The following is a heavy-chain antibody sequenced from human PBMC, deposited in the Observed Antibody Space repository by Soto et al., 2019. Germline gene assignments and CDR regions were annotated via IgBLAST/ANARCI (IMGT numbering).Heavy chain of an antibody. D-gene: IGHD1-26*01. J-gene: IGHJ4*02. CDR2: ISHEGSVQ. CDR1: GFTFSDYG. Sequence: QVQLVESGGGVVQPGGSLRLSCAASGFTFSDYGIDWFRQAPGKGLEWVAVISHEGSVQYYADSVKGRFTVSRDNSKKIVYLQMNSLRREDTAMYHCAKEGSPKVSRWDDYWGQGTLVTVSS. V-gene: IGHV3-30*18. CDR3: AKEGSPKVSRWDDY.